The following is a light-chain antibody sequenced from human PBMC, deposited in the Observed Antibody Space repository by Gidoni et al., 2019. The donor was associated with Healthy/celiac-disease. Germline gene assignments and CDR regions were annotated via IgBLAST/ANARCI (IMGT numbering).Light chain of an antibody. CDR3: QQYNSYSSLT. Sequence: DIKMTQSPSTLSASVGDRVTITCRASQSISSWLAWYQQKPGKAPKLLIYDASSLESWVPSRFSGSGSGTEFTLPFSSLQPDDFATYYCQQYNSYSSLTFGGGTKVEIK. CDR1: QSISSW. J-gene: IGKJ4*01. CDR2: DAS. V-gene: IGKV1-5*01.